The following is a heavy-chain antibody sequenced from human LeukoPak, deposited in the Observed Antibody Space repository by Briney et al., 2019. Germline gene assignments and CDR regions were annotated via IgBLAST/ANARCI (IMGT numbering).Heavy chain of an antibody. CDR1: GFTFSSNG. CDR3: TKEEQQLWFFDY. J-gene: IGHJ4*02. Sequence: GGSLKLSCAASGFTFSSNGMHWVRQAPGKGLEWVAFIRYDGNNQYYADSVKGRFTISRDNSKNTLYLQMNSLRAEDTAVYYCTKEEQQLWFFDYWGQGTLVTVSS. V-gene: IGHV3-30*02. D-gene: IGHD5-18*01. CDR2: IRYDGNNQ.